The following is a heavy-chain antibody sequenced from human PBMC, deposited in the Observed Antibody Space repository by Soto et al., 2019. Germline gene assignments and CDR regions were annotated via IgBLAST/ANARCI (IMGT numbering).Heavy chain of an antibody. CDR1: GGTFSSYA. CDR2: IIPIFGTA. V-gene: IGHV1-69*12. D-gene: IGHD3-10*01. Sequence: QVQLVQSGAEVKKPGSSVKVSCKASGGTFSSYAISWVRQAPGQGLEWMGGIIPIFGTANYAQKFQGRVTRTADEATSTAYMELSSLRSEDTAVYYCARRPKETARGVIIVNPYFDYWGQGTLVTVSS. CDR3: ARRPKETARGVIIVNPYFDY. J-gene: IGHJ4*02.